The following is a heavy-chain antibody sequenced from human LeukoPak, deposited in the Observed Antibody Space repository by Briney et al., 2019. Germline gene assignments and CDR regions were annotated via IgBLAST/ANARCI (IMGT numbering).Heavy chain of an antibody. V-gene: IGHV4-38-2*02. J-gene: IGHJ5*02. CDR1: GYFISSGYY. CDR3: ARWFYYDLLPPPVGFDP. D-gene: IGHD3-9*01. Sequence: SETLSLTCSVSGYFISSGYYWGWIRQPPGKGLEWIGSIYHAGDIDYSPSLKSRVTISVDTSNNQFSLRLSSVTAADTAVYYWARWFYYDLLPPPVGFDPWGQGTLVTVSS. CDR2: IYHAGDI.